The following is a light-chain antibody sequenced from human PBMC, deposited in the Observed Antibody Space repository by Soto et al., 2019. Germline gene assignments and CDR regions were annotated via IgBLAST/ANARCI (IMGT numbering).Light chain of an antibody. Sequence: GDRVTNKCQGTQDIRKYLNWDQQKPGKAHKILIYYASSFETGVPSRLSGSGSGTDFTLTISSLQPEDFATYYCQQYENLTLIFGQGTRLEIK. J-gene: IGKJ5*01. V-gene: IGKV1-33*01. CDR2: YAS. CDR3: QQYENLTLI. CDR1: QDIRKY.